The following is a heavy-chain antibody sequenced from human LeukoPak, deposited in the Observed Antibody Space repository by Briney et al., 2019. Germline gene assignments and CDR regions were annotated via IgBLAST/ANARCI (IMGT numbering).Heavy chain of an antibody. V-gene: IGHV1/OR15-3*03. D-gene: IGHD3-22*01. Sequence: GASVKVSCKASGYTFTSYDINWVRQATGQGLEWMGWINAGNGNTKYSQKFQGRVTITRDTSASTAYMELSSLRSEDTAVYYCARSFDYYDSSGVVDYWGQGTLVTVSS. CDR3: ARSFDYYDSSGVVDY. CDR1: GYTFTSYD. J-gene: IGHJ4*02. CDR2: INAGNGNT.